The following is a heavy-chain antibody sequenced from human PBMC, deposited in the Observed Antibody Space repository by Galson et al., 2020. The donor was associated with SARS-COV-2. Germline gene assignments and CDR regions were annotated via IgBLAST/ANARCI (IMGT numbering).Heavy chain of an antibody. CDR1: GYTLTELS. CDR3: ATGPYSSSWYNWFDP. D-gene: IGHD6-13*01. CDR2: FDPEDGET. J-gene: IGHJ5*02. Sequence: RQVASVKVSCKVSGYTLTELSMHWVRQAPGKGLEWMGGFDPEDGETIYAQKFQGRVTMTEDTSTDTAYMELSSLRSEDTAVYYCATGPYSSSWYNWFDPWGQGTLVTVSS. V-gene: IGHV1-24*01.